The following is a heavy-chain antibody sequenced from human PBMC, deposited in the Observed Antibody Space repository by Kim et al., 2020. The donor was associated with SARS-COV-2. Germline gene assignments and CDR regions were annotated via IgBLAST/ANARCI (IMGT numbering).Heavy chain of an antibody. Sequence: SETLSLTCTVSGGSISSSSYYWGWIRQPPGKGLEWIGSIYYSGSTYYNPSLKSRVTISVDTSKNQFSLKLSSVTAADTAVYYCARSLGAGPSTIFGVVIMPDAFDIWGQETMLTV. CDR3: ARSLGAGPSTIFGVVIMPDAFDI. CDR2: IYYSGST. CDR1: GGSISSSSYY. D-gene: IGHD3-3*01. V-gene: IGHV4-39*01. J-gene: IGHJ3*02.